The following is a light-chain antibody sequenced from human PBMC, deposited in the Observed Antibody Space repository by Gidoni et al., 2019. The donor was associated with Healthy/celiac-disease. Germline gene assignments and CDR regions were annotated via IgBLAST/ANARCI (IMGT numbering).Light chain of an antibody. CDR2: AAS. Sequence: DIQMTQSPSSLSASVGDRVTITCRASQSISSYLNWYQQKPGKAPKLLIYAASSLQSGVPSRFSGSGSGTDFTLTISSLQPEDFATYYCQQSYSTPLTFGPRDQGGNQT. V-gene: IGKV1-39*01. CDR1: QSISSY. CDR3: QQSYSTPLT. J-gene: IGKJ1*01.